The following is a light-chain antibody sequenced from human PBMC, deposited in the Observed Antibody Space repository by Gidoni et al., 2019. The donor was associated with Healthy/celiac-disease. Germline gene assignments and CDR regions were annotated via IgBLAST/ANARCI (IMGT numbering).Light chain of an antibody. CDR3: QQYDNLPPYT. V-gene: IGKV1-33*01. CDR1: QDISNY. CDR2: DAS. J-gene: IGKJ2*01. Sequence: DIHMTQSPSSLSASVGDRVTITCQASQDISNYLNWYQQKPGKAPKLLIYDASNLETGVPSRFSGSGSGTDFTFTISSLQPEDIATYYCQQYDNLPPYTFXQXTKLEIK.